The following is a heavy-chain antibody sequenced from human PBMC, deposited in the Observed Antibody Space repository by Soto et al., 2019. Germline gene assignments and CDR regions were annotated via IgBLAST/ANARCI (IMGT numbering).Heavy chain of an antibody. CDR1: GGTFSSYA. Sequence: ASVKVSCKASGGTFSSYAISWVRQAPGQGLEWMGGIIPILGIANYAQKFQGGVTITADKSTSTAYMELSSLRSEDTAVYYCARVGSYSGSRAEDFQHWGQGTLVTVSS. J-gene: IGHJ1*01. CDR3: ARVGSYSGSRAEDFQH. V-gene: IGHV1-69*10. D-gene: IGHD1-26*01. CDR2: IIPILGIA.